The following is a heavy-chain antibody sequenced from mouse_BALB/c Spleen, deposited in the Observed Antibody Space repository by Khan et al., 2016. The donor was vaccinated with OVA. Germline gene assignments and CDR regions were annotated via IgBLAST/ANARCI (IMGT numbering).Heavy chain of an antibody. D-gene: IGHD2-2*01. CDR3: ARGGYGGFAF. V-gene: IGHV1-9*01. CDR1: GYTFSSYW. J-gene: IGHJ3*01. Sequence: QVQLQQSGGDLMKPGASVKISCKATGYTFSSYWIEWVKQRPGHGLEWIGQIFPGSVSITYNEKFKGKATFPADTSSNTAYRQLSSLTSEDSAVYYCARGGYGGFAFWGQGTLVTVSA. CDR2: IFPGSVSI.